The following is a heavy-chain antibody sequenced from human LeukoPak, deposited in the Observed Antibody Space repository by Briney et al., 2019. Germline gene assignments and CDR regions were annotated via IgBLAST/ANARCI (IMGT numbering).Heavy chain of an antibody. J-gene: IGHJ4*02. CDR3: VKDNPLDY. CDR2: IRHDGNKK. CDR1: GFTFDEYA. Sequence: GGSLRLSCTTSGFTFDEYAMSWVRQAPGKGLDWVAFIRHDGNKKLYADSVKGRFTISRDNSKNTLYLYVNSLRPDDSAVYYCVKDNPLDYWGQGTLVIVSS. V-gene: IGHV3-30*02.